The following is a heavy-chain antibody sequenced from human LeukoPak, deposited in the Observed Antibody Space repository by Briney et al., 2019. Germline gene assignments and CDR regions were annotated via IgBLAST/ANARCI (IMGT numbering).Heavy chain of an antibody. Sequence: SETLSLXCTVSGGSISSYYWSWIRRPAGKGLEWIGRIYTSGSTNYNPSLKRRVTMSVDTSKNQFSLKLSSVTAADTAVYYCARSIPAAMTGYYYYMDVWGKGTTVTVSS. D-gene: IGHD2-2*01. CDR3: ARSIPAAMTGYYYYMDV. V-gene: IGHV4-4*07. CDR1: GGSISSYY. J-gene: IGHJ6*03. CDR2: IYTSGST.